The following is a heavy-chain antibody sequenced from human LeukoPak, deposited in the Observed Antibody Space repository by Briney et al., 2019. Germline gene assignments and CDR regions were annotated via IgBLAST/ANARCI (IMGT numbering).Heavy chain of an antibody. CDR3: ARGLGTTGRYDY. V-gene: IGHV4-34*01. D-gene: IGHD1-26*01. CDR2: INHSGST. Sequence: SETLSLTCAVYGGSFSGYYWSWIRQPPGKGLEWIGEINHSGSTNYNPSLTSRVTISVDTSKNQFSLTLSSVTAADTAVYYCARGLGTTGRYDYWGQGTLVTVSS. CDR1: GGSFSGYY. J-gene: IGHJ4*02.